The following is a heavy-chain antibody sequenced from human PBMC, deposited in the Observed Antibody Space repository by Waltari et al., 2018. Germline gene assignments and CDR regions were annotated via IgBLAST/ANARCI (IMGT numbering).Heavy chain of an antibody. J-gene: IGHJ4*02. V-gene: IGHV4-4*02. CDR1: GESMRSGDW. CDR2: IQRSGRT. D-gene: IGHD2-15*01. Sequence: QMQMQESGPGLVQPSATLSVTCTASGESMRSGDWWSWVRQSPEKGLEWIGQIQRSGRTHYNPSFESRVSISVDPSSNQFSLRMTSTTAADTAVYYCARDRGRGIYLDSWGRGTLVTVSA. CDR3: ARDRGRGIYLDS.